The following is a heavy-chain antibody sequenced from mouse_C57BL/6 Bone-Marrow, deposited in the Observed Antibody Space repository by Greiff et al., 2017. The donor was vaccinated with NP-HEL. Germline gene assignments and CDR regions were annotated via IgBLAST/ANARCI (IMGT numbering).Heavy chain of an antibody. D-gene: IGHD5-5*01. Sequence: VQLQQSGAELARPGASVKLSCKASGYTFTSYGISWVKQRTGQGLEWIGEIYPRSGNTYYNEKFKGKATLTADKSSSTAYMELRSLTSEDSAIYFCARPRLPLYYAMDYWGQGTSVTVSS. CDR3: ARPRLPLYYAMDY. V-gene: IGHV1-81*01. CDR2: IYPRSGNT. CDR1: GYTFTSYG. J-gene: IGHJ4*01.